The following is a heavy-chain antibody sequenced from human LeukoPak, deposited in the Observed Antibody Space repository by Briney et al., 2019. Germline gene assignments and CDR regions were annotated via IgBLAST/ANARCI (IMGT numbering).Heavy chain of an antibody. V-gene: IGHV4-59*08. CDR1: GGSISSYY. J-gene: IGHJ4*02. CDR2: IYYSGST. Sequence: SETLSLTCTVSGGSISSYYWSWIRQPPGKGLEWIGYIYYSGSTNYNPSLKSRVTISVDTSKNQLSLKLSSVTAADTAVYYCARWYDSSGYYDYWGQGTLVTVSS. D-gene: IGHD3-22*01. CDR3: ARWYDSSGYYDY.